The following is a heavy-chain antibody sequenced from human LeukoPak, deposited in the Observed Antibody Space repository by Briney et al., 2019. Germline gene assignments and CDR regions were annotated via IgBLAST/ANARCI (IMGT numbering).Heavy chain of an antibody. CDR2: ISGSGGST. CDR1: GFTFSSYA. CDR3: AKLPARIVGATSPPDY. J-gene: IGHJ4*02. Sequence: GGSLRLSCAASGFTFSSYAMSWVRQAPGKGLEWVSAISGSGGSTYYADSVKGRFTISRDNSKNTLYLQMNSLKAEDTAVYYCAKLPARIVGATSPPDYWGQGTLVTVSS. V-gene: IGHV3-23*01. D-gene: IGHD1-26*01.